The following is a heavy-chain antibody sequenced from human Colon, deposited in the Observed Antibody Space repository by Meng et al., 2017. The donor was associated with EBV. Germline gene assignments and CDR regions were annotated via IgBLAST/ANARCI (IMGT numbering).Heavy chain of an antibody. V-gene: IGHV4-39*01. Sequence: PRRRGSGLDWVNPSEALSPLCRFSVGPSSTSGYYWGWIRRPPGKGLEWIGSIGHSGFTYYTPSLKSRVTVSIDTSRNQFSLWLTSVTAADTAVYYCVRSSGWVKTGFDPWGQGTLVTVSS. CDR3: VRSSGWVKTGFDP. CDR1: VGPSSTSGYY. D-gene: IGHD6-19*01. J-gene: IGHJ5*02. CDR2: IGHSGFT.